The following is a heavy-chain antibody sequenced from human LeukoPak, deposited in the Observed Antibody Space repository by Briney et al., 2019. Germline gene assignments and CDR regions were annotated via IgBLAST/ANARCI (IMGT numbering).Heavy chain of an antibody. Sequence: GGSLRLSCAASGFTFSNYWMHWVRQAPGKGLVWVSRINSGGRNTSYADSVKGRFTISRDNAKNTLYLQMNSLRAEDTAVYYCARDLGKYYDTSDNWFDPWGQGTLVTVSS. CDR3: ARDLGKYYDTSDNWFDP. J-gene: IGHJ5*02. V-gene: IGHV3-74*01. D-gene: IGHD3-22*01. CDR2: INSGGRNT. CDR1: GFTFSNYW.